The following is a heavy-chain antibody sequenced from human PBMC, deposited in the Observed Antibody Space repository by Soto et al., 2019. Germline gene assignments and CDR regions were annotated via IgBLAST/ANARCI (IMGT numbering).Heavy chain of an antibody. CDR2: INHSGST. V-gene: IGHV4-34*01. D-gene: IGHD2-21*01. Sequence: SETLSLTXAVYGGSLSGYYWSWIRQPPGKGLEWIGEINHSGSTNYSPSLKSRVTISVDTSKNQFSLKLSSVTAADTAVYYCARRPTYGMDVWGQGTTVTVSS. J-gene: IGHJ6*02. CDR3: ARRPTYGMDV. CDR1: GGSLSGYY.